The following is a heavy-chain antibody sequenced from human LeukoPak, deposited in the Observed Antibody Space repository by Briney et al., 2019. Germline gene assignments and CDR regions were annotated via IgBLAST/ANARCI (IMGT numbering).Heavy chain of an antibody. CDR1: GFTFSSYW. J-gene: IGHJ6*03. Sequence: GGSLRLSCAASGFTFSSYWMSWVRQAPGKGLEWVANIKQDGSEKYYVDSVKGRFTISRDNAKNSLYLQMNSLRAEDTAVYYCARELRVPHYYYYYMDVWGKGTTVTISS. V-gene: IGHV3-7*01. CDR2: IKQDGSEK. CDR3: ARELRVPHYYYYYMDV.